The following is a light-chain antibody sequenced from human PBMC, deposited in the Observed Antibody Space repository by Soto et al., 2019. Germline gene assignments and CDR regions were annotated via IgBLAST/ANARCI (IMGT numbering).Light chain of an antibody. J-gene: IGKJ2*03. CDR3: QHGYVAPYS. CDR2: SAS. Sequence: DIQMTQSPSSVSASIGDTVTITCRASQDINVYLNWYQQKPGEVPKLLIYSASTLHSGVPSRFTGSGSETDFTLIIRSLQPEDFATYYCQHGYVAPYSFGQGTKVDI. CDR1: QDINVY. V-gene: IGKV1-39*01.